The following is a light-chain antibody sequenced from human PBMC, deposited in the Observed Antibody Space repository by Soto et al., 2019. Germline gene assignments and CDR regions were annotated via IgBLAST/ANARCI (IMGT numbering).Light chain of an antibody. CDR3: QQYTNWHWT. CDR2: DAS. V-gene: IGKV3-15*01. J-gene: IGKJ1*01. CDR1: QSVAGN. Sequence: EIVMTQSPATLSVSPGERATLSCRASQSVAGNLAWYQQKPGQAPRLLIYDASTRATGIPARCSGSGSGTEFTVTICSVQSEDFAVYYCQQYTNWHWTFGQGTKVEIK.